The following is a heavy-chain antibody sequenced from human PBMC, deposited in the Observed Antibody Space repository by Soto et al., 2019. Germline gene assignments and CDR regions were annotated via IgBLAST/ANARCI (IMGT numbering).Heavy chain of an antibody. CDR3: ARDILAVAGTYYYYYSMDV. V-gene: IGHV5-51*01. CDR1: GYSFTSYW. Sequence: GESLKISCKGSGYSFTSYWIGWVRQMPGKGLEWMGIIYPGDSDTRYSPSFQGQVTISADKSISTAYLQWSSLKASDTAMYYCARDILAVAGTYYYYYSMDVWGQGTTVTVSS. D-gene: IGHD6-19*01. J-gene: IGHJ6*02. CDR2: IYPGDSDT.